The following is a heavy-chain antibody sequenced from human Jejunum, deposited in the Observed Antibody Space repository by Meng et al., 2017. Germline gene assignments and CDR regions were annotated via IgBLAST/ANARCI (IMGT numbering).Heavy chain of an antibody. D-gene: IGHD2-15*01. CDR2: IYWDNAK. CDR1: GFSLSTSGVG. CDR3: AHRRISGSPWDGGDFDY. J-gene: IGHJ4*02. Sequence: QITLQESGPSLVKPTQTLALTCTFSGFSLSTSGVGVGWIRQSTGKALEWLAVIYWDNAKRYSPSLKNRLTIDKDTSKNEVVLTMTNMDPVDTATYYCAHRRISGSPWDGGDFDYWGQGTLVTVSS. V-gene: IGHV2-5*02.